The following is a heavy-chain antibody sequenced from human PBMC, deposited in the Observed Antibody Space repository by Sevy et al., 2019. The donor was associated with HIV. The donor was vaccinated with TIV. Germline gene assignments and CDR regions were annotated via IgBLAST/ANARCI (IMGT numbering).Heavy chain of an antibody. CDR1: GINFKTYK. V-gene: IGHV3-21*01. D-gene: IGHD6-19*01. Sequence: GGSLRLSCVASGINFKTYKINWVRQTPGKGLEWVSSISFSGNYIYYADFAKGRFTISRDNARNSLYLQMISLTAEDTAVYYRATSSGWALDYWGQGTLVTVSS. CDR3: ATSSGWALDY. J-gene: IGHJ4*02. CDR2: ISFSGNYI.